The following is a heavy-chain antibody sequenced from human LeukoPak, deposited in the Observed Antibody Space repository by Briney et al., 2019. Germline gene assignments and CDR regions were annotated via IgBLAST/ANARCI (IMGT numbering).Heavy chain of an antibody. CDR3: ARDVLDYGDYAGYFDY. Sequence: SVKVSCKASGGTFSSYAISWVRRAPGQGLEWMGGIIPIFGTANYAQKFQGRVTITADESTSTAYMELSSLRSEDTAVYYCARDVLDYGDYAGYFDYWGQGTLVTVSS. J-gene: IGHJ4*02. CDR2: IIPIFGTA. D-gene: IGHD4-17*01. CDR1: GGTFSSYA. V-gene: IGHV1-69*01.